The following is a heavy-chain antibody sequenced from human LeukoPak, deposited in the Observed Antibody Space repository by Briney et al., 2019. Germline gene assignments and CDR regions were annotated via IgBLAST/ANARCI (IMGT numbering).Heavy chain of an antibody. D-gene: IGHD2-15*01. CDR2: AYYRPKWYN. J-gene: IGHJ3*02. Sequence: SQTLSLTCAISGDSVSSNSAAWNWIRQSPSRGLEWLGRAYYRPKWYNDYAVSVKSRLTTNPDTSKNQFSLQLNSVTPEDTAVYYCARGGGGGRAFDIWGQGTMVTVSS. CDR3: ARGGGGGRAFDI. CDR1: GDSVSSNSAA. V-gene: IGHV6-1*01.